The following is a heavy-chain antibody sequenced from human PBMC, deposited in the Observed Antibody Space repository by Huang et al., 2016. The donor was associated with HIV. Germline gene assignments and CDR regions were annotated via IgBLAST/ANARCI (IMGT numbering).Heavy chain of an antibody. J-gene: IGHJ6*02. Sequence: VESGGRLVQPGGSIRLSFVGCTFRFGAYWMSWVRQYPGKGLEWVANIKQDESEKYYVDSVKGRFNISRDNAKKVLFLEMNNVRVEDTATYYCATKTAAMDIWGQGTTVTVS. V-gene: IGHV3-7*01. D-gene: IGHD1-7*01. CDR3: ATKTAAMDI. CDR1: TFRFGAYW. CDR2: IKQDESEK.